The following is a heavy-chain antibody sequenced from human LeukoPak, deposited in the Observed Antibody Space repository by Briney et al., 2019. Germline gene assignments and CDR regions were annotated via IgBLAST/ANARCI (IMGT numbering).Heavy chain of an antibody. CDR2: ISSGDRT. CDR3: AKDATASPYFHWFDN. CDR1: GFNFCSHA. Sequence: PGGFPRLSCAASGFNFCSHAMNWVRQAPGKGPEWGAGISSGDRTFHAESVKGRFTISRDKSKDTLYLQMNSLRAEDTAVYYCAKDATASPYFHWFDNWGQGTQVIVSS. J-gene: IGHJ4*02. D-gene: IGHD3-9*01. V-gene: IGHV3-23*01.